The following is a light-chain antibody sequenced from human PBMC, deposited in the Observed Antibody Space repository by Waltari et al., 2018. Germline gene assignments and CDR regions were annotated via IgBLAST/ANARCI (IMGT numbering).Light chain of an antibody. CDR2: ELV. V-gene: IGLV2-11*01. J-gene: IGLJ7*01. CDR1: SSDVGNYNF. CDR3: CSYAGSYTFV. Sequence: QSALTQPRSVSGSPGQSVTLPCSGTSSDVGNYNFVSWYQQHPGQPPKLLIFELVKRPSGVPDRFSGSKSGNTASLTISGLQTEDEGDYYCCSYAGSYTFVFGGGTQLTVL.